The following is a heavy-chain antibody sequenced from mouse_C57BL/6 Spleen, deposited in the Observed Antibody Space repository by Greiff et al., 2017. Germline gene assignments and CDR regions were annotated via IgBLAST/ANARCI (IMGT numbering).Heavy chain of an antibody. D-gene: IGHD1-1*01. J-gene: IGHJ2*01. CDR3: ARGDYDGSSPDY. CDR1: GHTFTSYW. CDR2: IDPSDSET. V-gene: IGHV1-52*01. Sequence: QVQLQQPGAELVRPGSSVKLSCKASGHTFTSYWMHWVKQRPIQGLEWIGNIDPSDSETHYNQKFKDKATLTVDKSSSTAYMQLSSLTSEDSAVYYCARGDYDGSSPDYWGQGTTLTVSS.